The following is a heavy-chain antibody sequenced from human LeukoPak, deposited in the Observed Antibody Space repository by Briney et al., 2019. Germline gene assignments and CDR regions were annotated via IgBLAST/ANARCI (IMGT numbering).Heavy chain of an antibody. CDR1: GDSITRSSTY. V-gene: IGHV4-39*07. Sequence: SETLSLTCTVSGDSITRSSTYWGWIRQPPGKGLEWIGSIHYTGTTYYNPSLKTRVTISVDTSKNHLSLRLSAVTAADTAVYYCARYAYSSSWFDFWGQGNPVIVSS. D-gene: IGHD6-13*01. CDR2: IHYTGTT. CDR3: ARYAYSSSWFDF. J-gene: IGHJ4*02.